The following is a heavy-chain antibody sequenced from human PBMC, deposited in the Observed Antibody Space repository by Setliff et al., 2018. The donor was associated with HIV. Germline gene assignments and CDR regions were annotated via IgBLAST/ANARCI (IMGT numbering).Heavy chain of an antibody. D-gene: IGHD3-9*01. CDR1: GGSMNNYY. V-gene: IGHV4-59*12. Sequence: SETLSLTCTVFGGSMNNYYWNWIRQSPGKGLEWIGYVYYSGSTKYSPSLKSRVSISLAPSTKQVSLKLSSVTAADTAVYYCARYVSDWFYIDSWGQGTLVTVSS. CDR3: ARYVSDWFYIDS. CDR2: VYYSGST. J-gene: IGHJ4*02.